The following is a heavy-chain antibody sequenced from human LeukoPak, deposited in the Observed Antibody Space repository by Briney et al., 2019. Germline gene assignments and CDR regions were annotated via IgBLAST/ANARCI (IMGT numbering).Heavy chain of an antibody. CDR1: GFTFSSYA. CDR3: AKAVAGTFPYYYYGMDV. CDR2: ISGSGGST. D-gene: IGHD6-19*01. J-gene: IGHJ6*02. Sequence: GGSLRLSCAASGFTFSSYAMSWVRQAPGKGLEGVSAISGSGGSTYYADSVKGRFTISRDNSKNTLYLQMNSLRAEDTAVYYCAKAVAGTFPYYYYGMDVWGQGTTVTVSS. V-gene: IGHV3-23*01.